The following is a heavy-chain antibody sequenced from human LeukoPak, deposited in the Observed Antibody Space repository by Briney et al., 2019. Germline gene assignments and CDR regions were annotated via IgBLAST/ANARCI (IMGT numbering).Heavy chain of an antibody. CDR1: GLSLSTRGMC. D-gene: IGHD5-24*01. J-gene: IGHJ3*02. Sequence: SGPTLVNPSQTLTLTCSVSGLSLSTRGMCVIWIRQPPGKALEWLARINWDDDRYSRDSLRPRLSISKDTSKNQVVLTMTNMDPADTATYYCARIWGGDGHKLHAFDIWGQGTVVAVSS. CDR2: INWDDDR. V-gene: IGHV2-70*11. CDR3: ARIWGGDGHKLHAFDI.